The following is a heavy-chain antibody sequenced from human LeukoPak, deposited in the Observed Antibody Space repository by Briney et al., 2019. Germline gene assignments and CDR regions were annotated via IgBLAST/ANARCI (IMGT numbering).Heavy chain of an antibody. V-gene: IGHV3-23*01. D-gene: IGHD6-25*01. CDR1: GFIFSNYG. Sequence: GGSLRLSCAASGFIFSNYGMNWVRQAPGKGLEWVAAISASGSATSYADSVKGRFTISKDSSKTILYLQMNSLRAEDAAVYFCAKGSAAGRPYYFDYWGQGTLVTVSS. J-gene: IGHJ4*02. CDR2: ISASGSAT. CDR3: AKGSAAGRPYYFDY.